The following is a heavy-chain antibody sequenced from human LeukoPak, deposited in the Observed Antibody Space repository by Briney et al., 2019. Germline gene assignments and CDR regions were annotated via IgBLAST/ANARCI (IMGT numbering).Heavy chain of an antibody. CDR3: AKGLKTGVGPYMGYHYYMDV. J-gene: IGHJ6*03. Sequence: GGSLRLSYAASGFPFSNYAMSWVRQAPGKGLKWVATVNDNGAATYYADSVKGRFTISGDNSYNTVSLQMNGLRDEDTGVYYCAKGLKTGVGPYMGYHYYMDVWGKGATVTVSS. CDR2: VNDNGAAT. CDR1: GFPFSNYA. D-gene: IGHD3-16*01. V-gene: IGHV3-23*01.